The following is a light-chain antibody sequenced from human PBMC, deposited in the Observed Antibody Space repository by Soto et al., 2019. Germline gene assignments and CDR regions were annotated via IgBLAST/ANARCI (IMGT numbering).Light chain of an antibody. CDR3: HQYGSSIFS. Sequence: EIVLTQSPGTLSLSPGERATLSCRASQTVSSSYLAWYQQKPGQAPRLLIYGASSRATGVPDRFSGSGSGTDLTLTISRLEPEDFAVNYCHQYGSSIFSFGPGTKVDIK. J-gene: IGKJ3*01. CDR2: GAS. V-gene: IGKV3-20*01. CDR1: QTVSSSY.